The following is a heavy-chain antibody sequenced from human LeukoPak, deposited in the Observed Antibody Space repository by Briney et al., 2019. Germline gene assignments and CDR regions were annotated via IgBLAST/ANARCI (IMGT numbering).Heavy chain of an antibody. CDR3: AKGPSYDFWSGYISYYFDY. Sequence: PGGSLRLSCAASGFTFSTYNMNWVRQAPGKGLECVSSISSGSGSIYYADSVKGRFTISRDNSKNTLYLQMNSLRAEDTAVYYCAKGPSYDFWSGYISYYFDYWGQGTLVTVSS. J-gene: IGHJ4*02. V-gene: IGHV3-21*04. CDR2: ISSGSGSI. D-gene: IGHD3-3*01. CDR1: GFTFSTYN.